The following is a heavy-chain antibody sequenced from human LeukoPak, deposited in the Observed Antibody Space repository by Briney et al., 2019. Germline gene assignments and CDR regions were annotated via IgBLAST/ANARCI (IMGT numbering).Heavy chain of an antibody. CDR3: ARGELRYFD. Sequence: SETLSLTCTVSGYSISSGYYWGWIRPPPGKGLEWIGSIYHSGSTYYNPSLKSRVTISVDTSKNQFSLKLSSVTAADTAVYYCARGELRYFDWGQGTLVTVSS. CDR2: IYHSGST. V-gene: IGHV4-38-2*02. J-gene: IGHJ4*02. D-gene: IGHD3-9*01. CDR1: GYSISSGYY.